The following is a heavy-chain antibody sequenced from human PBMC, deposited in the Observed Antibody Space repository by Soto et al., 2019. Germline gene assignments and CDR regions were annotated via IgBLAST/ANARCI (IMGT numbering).Heavy chain of an antibody. J-gene: IGHJ5*02. D-gene: IGHD3-3*01. Sequence: GASVKVSCKASGYTFPSYDINWVRQATGQGLEWMGWMNPNSGNTGYAQKFQGRVTTTRNTSISTAYMELSSLRSEDTAVYYCARVDYDFWSGYYNWFDPWGQGTLVTVSS. CDR3: ARVDYDFWSGYYNWFDP. CDR1: GYTFPSYD. CDR2: MNPNSGNT. V-gene: IGHV1-8*01.